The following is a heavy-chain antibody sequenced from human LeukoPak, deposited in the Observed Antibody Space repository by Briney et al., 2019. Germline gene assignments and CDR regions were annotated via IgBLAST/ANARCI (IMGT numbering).Heavy chain of an antibody. CDR2: ISSSGSTI. D-gene: IGHD6-19*01. J-gene: IGHJ4*02. Sequence: GGSLRLSCAASGFTFSDYYMSWIRQAPGKGLEWVSYISSSGSTIYYADSVKGRFTISGDNAKNSLYLQMNSLRAEDTAVYYCARDNKDSQWLDLYYFDYRGQGTLVTVSS. CDR1: GFTFSDYY. V-gene: IGHV3-11*01. CDR3: ARDNKDSQWLDLYYFDY.